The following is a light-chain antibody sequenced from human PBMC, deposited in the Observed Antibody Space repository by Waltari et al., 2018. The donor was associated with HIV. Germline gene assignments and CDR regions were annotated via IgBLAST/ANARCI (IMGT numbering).Light chain of an antibody. CDR2: KNT. CDR1: VLAKQS. J-gene: IGLJ1*01. V-gene: IGLV3-25*03. Sequence: SYELTQPPSVSVSPGQTARIPCSGAVLAKQSAYWYQQKPGQAPVLVIYKNTERPSGIPERFSGSSSGTTVTLTISGVQPDDEADYYCQSADTSYTSRVFGIGTKVTVL. CDR3: QSADTSYTSRV.